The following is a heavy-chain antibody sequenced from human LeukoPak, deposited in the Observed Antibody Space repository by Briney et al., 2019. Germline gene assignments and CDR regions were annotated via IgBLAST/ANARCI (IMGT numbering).Heavy chain of an antibody. CDR3: ARDGSGNAFDI. Sequence: ASVKVSCKASGYTFTSYYMHWVRQAPGQGLEWMGIINPSGGSTSYAQKFQGRVTMTRDTSTSTVYMEPSSLRSEDTAVYYCARDGSGNAFDIWGQGTMVTVSS. V-gene: IGHV1-46*01. D-gene: IGHD1-26*01. J-gene: IGHJ3*02. CDR2: INPSGGST. CDR1: GYTFTSYY.